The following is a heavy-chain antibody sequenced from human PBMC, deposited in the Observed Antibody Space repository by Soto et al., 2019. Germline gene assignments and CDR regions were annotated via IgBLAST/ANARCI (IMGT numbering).Heavy chain of an antibody. CDR1: RYSFTRYW. Sequence: EVQLEQSGAEVKKPGESLKISCKGSRYSFTRYWISWVRQMPGKGLEWIGRIDPSDSYTSYSPSFQGRVTVSIDKSIXXAXLXXRSLKASDPAMYYCARHPITAVPGTSGTFSWYFDLWGRGTLVTVSS. CDR2: IDPSDSYT. V-gene: IGHV5-10-1*01. J-gene: IGHJ2*01. CDR3: ARHPITAVPGTSGTFSWYFDL. D-gene: IGHD6-19*01.